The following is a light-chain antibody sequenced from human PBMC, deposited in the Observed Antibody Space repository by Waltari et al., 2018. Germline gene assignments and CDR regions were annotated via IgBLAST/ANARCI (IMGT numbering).Light chain of an antibody. CDR1: QGISNW. V-gene: IGKV1D-16*01. CDR3: QQYNSYPIT. J-gene: IGKJ5*01. CDR2: AAS. Sequence: DIQMTQSPSSLSASVGDRVTITCRASQGISNWLVWYQQRPEEAPKPLIYAASSLQSGVPSRFSGSVSGTDFTLTINSLRLEDFATYYCQQYNSYPITFGQGTRLEIK.